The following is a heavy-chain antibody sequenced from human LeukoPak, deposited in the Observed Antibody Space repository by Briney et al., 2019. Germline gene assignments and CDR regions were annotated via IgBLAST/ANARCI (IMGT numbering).Heavy chain of an antibody. D-gene: IGHD5-12*01. V-gene: IGHV3-23*01. CDR1: GFSFSSYA. CDR3: AKDRRAGFASGYDAFEI. J-gene: IGHJ3*02. Sequence: GGSLRLSCVASGFSFSSYAMSWVRQAPGKGLEWVSAISGTGGSTYHADSVKGRFTISRDDSKNTLFLQMSSLSAEDTAMYYCAKDRRAGFASGYDAFEIWGQGTMVTVSS. CDR2: ISGTGGST.